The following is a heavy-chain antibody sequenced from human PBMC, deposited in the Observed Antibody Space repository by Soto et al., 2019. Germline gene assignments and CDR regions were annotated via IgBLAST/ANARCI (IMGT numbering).Heavy chain of an antibody. J-gene: IGHJ4*02. V-gene: IGHV3-53*01. CDR1: GFTVSSNY. CDR3: ARGGASGIGAVAGKFDC. D-gene: IGHD6-19*01. Sequence: PGGSLRLSCAASGFTVSSNYMSWVRQAPGKGLEWVSVIYSGGSTYYADSVKGRFTISRDNSKNTLYLQMNSLRAEDTAVYYCARGGASGIGAVAGKFDCWGQGTLVTVSA. CDR2: IYSGGST.